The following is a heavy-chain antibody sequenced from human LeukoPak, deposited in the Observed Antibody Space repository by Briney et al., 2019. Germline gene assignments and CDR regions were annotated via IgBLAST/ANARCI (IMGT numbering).Heavy chain of an antibody. CDR1: GGSISSSSYY. CDR3: ARDGEPLNFLGGAFDI. V-gene: IGHV4-39*07. CDR2: IYYSGST. J-gene: IGHJ3*02. D-gene: IGHD1-26*01. Sequence: SETLSLTCTVSGGSISSSSYYWGWIRQPPGKGLEWIGSIYYSGSTYYNPSLKSRVTISVDTSKNQFSLKLSSVTAADTAVYYCARDGEPLNFLGGAFDIWGQGTMVTVSS.